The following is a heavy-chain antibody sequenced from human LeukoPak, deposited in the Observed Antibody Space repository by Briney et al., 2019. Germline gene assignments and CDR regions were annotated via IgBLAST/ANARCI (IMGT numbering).Heavy chain of an antibody. CDR2: ISGSGGST. J-gene: IGHJ4*02. D-gene: IGHD3-16*01. Sequence: PGGSLRLSCAASGFTFSTHAMNWVRQAPGKGLEWVSAISGSGGSTYYADSVKGRFTIPRDNAQNSLYLQMNSLRVEDTAVYYCTRSLDEWGQGTLVTVSS. V-gene: IGHV3-23*01. CDR1: GFTFSTHA. CDR3: TRSLDE.